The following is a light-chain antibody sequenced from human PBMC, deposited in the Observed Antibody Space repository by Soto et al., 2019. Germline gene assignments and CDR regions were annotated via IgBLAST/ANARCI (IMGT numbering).Light chain of an antibody. CDR2: EFT. CDR3: SSYTNINTRACV. V-gene: IGLV2-14*01. J-gene: IGLJ1*01. Sequence: QSALTQPASVSGSPGQSITISCTGTSGDIGSYNRVSWYQQHPGKAPKLIIYEFTDRPSGVSNRFSGSKSGNTASLTISGLQAEDEAEYYCSSYTNINTRACVFGTGTQLTVL. CDR1: SGDIGSYNR.